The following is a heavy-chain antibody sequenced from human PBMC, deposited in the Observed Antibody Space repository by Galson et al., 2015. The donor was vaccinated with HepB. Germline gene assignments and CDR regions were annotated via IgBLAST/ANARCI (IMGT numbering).Heavy chain of an antibody. Sequence: SVKVSCKVSGYTFTGYYMHWVRQAPGQGLEWMGRINPNGGGTNYAQKFQGRVTMTRDTPISTAYMELSRLRSDDTAVHYCARTLYSSSSWGGNYYYYYYMDVWGKGTTATVSS. CDR1: GYTFTGYY. CDR2: INPNGGGT. D-gene: IGHD6-6*01. J-gene: IGHJ6*03. V-gene: IGHV1-2*06. CDR3: ARTLYSSSSWGGNYYYYYYMDV.